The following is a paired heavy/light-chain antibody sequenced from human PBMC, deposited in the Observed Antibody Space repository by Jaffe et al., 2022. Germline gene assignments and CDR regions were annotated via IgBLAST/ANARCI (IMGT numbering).Heavy chain of an antibody. CDR3: AVDRKPGIAVAGHY. D-gene: IGHD6-19*01. CDR2: ISGDTTGT. Sequence: EVQLLESGGGLVQPGGSLRLSCTASGFPFSSYAMRWVRQAPGKGLEWVSAISGDTTGTYYADSVKGRFTISRDNSKNTLYLQMHSLRAEDTAIYYCAVDRKPGIAVAGHYWGQGTLVTVSS. J-gene: IGHJ4*02. V-gene: IGHV3-23*01. CDR1: GFPFSSYA.
Light chain of an antibody. CDR3: QQYASSSWT. CDR2: GTS. J-gene: IGKJ1*01. Sequence: EIVLTQSPGTLSVSPGERATLSCRASQSVSSSSLAWYQHKPGQAPRLLIYGTSSRATGIPDRFSGSGSGTDFSLTISRLEPEDFAVYYCQQYASSSWTFGQGTKVEVK. V-gene: IGKV3-20*01. CDR1: QSVSSSS.